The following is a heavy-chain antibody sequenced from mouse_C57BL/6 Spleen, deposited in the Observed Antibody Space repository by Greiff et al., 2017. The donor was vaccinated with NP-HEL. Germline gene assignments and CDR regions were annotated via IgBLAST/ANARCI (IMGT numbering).Heavy chain of an antibody. V-gene: IGHV2-9-1*01. J-gene: IGHJ1*03. D-gene: IGHD2-12*01. CDR1: GFSLTSYA. CDR2: IWTGGGT. Sequence: VKLMESGPGLVAPSQSLSITCTVSGFSLTSYAISWVRQPPGKGLEWLGVIWTGGGTTYYSAVKSKLSISKNNTKGQVFLKMNRQQTDDTARYYCARESYYSTHYWYFDVWGTGTTVTAAS. CDR3: ARESYYSTHYWYFDV.